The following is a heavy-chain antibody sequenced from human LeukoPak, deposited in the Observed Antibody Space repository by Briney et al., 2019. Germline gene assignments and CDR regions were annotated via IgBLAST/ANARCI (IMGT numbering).Heavy chain of an antibody. V-gene: IGHV4-59*05. CDR3: GNFDI. J-gene: IGHJ3*02. CDR1: GGSISNNY. CDR2: IYYSGST. D-gene: IGHD4-11*01. Sequence: SETLSLTCTVSGGSISNNYWSWIRQPPGKGLEWIGSIYYSGSTYYNPSLKSRVTISVDTSNNQFSLKLSSVTAADTAVYYCGNFDIWGQGTMVTVSS.